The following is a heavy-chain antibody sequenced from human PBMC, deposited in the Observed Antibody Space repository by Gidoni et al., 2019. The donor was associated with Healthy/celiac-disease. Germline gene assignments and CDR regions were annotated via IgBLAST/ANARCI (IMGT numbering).Heavy chain of an antibody. Sequence: EVQLVESGGGLVKPGGSLRLSCAPSGFTFRSSSINWVRQAPGKGLEWVSSISSSSSYIYYADSVKGRFTISRDNAKNSLYLQMNSLRAEDTAVYYCARGYELTDYGDYPIVYYFDYWGQGTLVTVSS. CDR1: GFTFRSSS. J-gene: IGHJ4*02. CDR3: ARGYELTDYGDYPIVYYFDY. V-gene: IGHV3-21*01. D-gene: IGHD4-17*01. CDR2: ISSSSSYI.